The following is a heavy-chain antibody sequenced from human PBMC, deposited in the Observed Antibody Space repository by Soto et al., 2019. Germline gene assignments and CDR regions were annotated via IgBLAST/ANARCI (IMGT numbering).Heavy chain of an antibody. D-gene: IGHD4-17*01. CDR1: GFTFSSYA. V-gene: IGHV3-23*01. Sequence: GGSLRLSCADSGFTFSSYAMSWIRQAPGNGLEWFSAISGSGGSTYYADSVKGRFTISRDNSKNTLYLQMTSLRAEDTAVYYCASKSQVKRRGMTTGDYWGQGSLVTVS. CDR3: ASKSQVKRRGMTTGDY. CDR2: ISGSGGST. J-gene: IGHJ4*02.